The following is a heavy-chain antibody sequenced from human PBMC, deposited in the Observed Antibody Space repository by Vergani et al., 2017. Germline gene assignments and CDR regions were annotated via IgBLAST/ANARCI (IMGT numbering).Heavy chain of an antibody. CDR1: GFTFSSSW. CDR3: ARVVGSSWSGGWFDP. CDR2: IKQDGSEK. V-gene: IGHV3-7*04. D-gene: IGHD6-13*01. Sequence: EVQLVESGGGMVQPGGSLRLSCAASGFTFSSSWMSWVRQAPGRGLEWGGNIKQDGSEKYYVDSVKGRFTISRDNAKNSLYLQMNSLRAEDTAVYYCARVVGSSWSGGWFDPWGQGTLVTVSS. J-gene: IGHJ5*02.